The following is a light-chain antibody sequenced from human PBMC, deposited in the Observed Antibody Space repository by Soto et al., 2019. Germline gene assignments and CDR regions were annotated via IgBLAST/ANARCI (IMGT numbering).Light chain of an antibody. CDR3: QQYNGWTWT. Sequence: EIVLAQSPATLSVSPGDIVTLSCRATQTIGNKLAWYLQRPGQAPRLLMYGASTRATDIPARFSGSGSGTECTLTITGLQSEDFAVYYCQQYNGWTWTFGQGTKVDIK. V-gene: IGKV3-15*01. CDR1: QTIGNK. CDR2: GAS. J-gene: IGKJ1*01.